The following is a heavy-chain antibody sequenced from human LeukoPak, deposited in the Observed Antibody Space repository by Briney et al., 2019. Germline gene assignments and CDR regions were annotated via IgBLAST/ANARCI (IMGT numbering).Heavy chain of an antibody. CDR2: INTSGST. J-gene: IGHJ5*02. V-gene: IGHV4-61*02. CDR3: AIDRGYYDSTGYVNWLDP. D-gene: IGHD3-22*01. Sequence: NPSETLSLTCTVSGGSISSNPYYWSWIRQPAGKGLEWIGRINTSGSTNYNPSLKSRVTISVDTSKNQFSLKLSSVTAADTAVYYCAIDRGYYDSTGYVNWLDPWGQGTLVTVSS. CDR1: GGSISSNPYY.